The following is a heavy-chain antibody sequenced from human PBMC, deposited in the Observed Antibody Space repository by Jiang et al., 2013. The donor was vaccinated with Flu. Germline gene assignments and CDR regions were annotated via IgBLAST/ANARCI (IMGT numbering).Heavy chain of an antibody. Sequence: KPTQTLTLTCTFSGFSLSTSGMCVSWIRQPPGKALEWLALIDWDDDKYYSTSLKTRLTISKDTSKNQVVLTMTNMDPVDTATYYCARTPAYSSSWYYFDYWGQGTLVTVSP. CDR1: GFSLSTSGMC. J-gene: IGHJ4*02. V-gene: IGHV2-70*01. CDR2: IDWDDDK. D-gene: IGHD6-13*01. CDR3: ARTPAYSSSWYYFDY.